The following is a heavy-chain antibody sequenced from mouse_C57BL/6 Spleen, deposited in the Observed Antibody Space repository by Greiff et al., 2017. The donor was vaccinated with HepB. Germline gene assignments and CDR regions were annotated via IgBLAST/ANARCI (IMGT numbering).Heavy chain of an antibody. Sequence: VQLQQSGADLVKAGASVKMSCKASGYTFTSYWMHWVKQRLGQGLEWFAETNPTNGRTYYNEKFKSKATLTVDKSSSTAYMLLSGPTFEDSAVYYCARIKKIVATYVDYWGQGTTLTGSS. CDR2: TNPTNGRT. J-gene: IGHJ2*01. V-gene: IGHV1S81*02. D-gene: IGHD1-1*01. CDR1: GYTFTSYW. CDR3: ARIKKIVATYVDY.